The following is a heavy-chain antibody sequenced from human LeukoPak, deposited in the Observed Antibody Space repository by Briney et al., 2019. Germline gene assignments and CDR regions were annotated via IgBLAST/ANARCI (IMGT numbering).Heavy chain of an antibody. J-gene: IGHJ1*01. CDR1: GGSFSGDD. CDR3: ARGSVAAAPYFQH. Sequence: SETLSLTCAFYGGSFSGDDWSWIRQPPGKGLEWIGKINHSGSTNYNPSRKSRVTISFDTSKNQFSLKVSSVTAADTAVYYCARGSVAAAPYFQHWGQGTLVTVSS. V-gene: IGHV4-34*01. CDR2: INHSGST. D-gene: IGHD6-13*01.